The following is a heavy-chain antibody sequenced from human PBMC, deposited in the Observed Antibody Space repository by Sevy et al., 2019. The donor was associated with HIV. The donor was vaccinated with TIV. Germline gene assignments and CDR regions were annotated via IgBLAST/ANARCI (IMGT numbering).Heavy chain of an antibody. CDR1: GFTFSSYE. Sequence: GSLRLSCAASGFTFSSYEMNWVRQAPGKGLEWVSYISSSGSTIYYADSVKGRFTISRDNAKNSLYLQMNSLRAEDTAVYYCARGITMVRGIHWFDPWGQGTLVTVSS. CDR2: ISSSGSTI. CDR3: ARGITMVRGIHWFDP. D-gene: IGHD3-10*01. V-gene: IGHV3-48*03. J-gene: IGHJ5*02.